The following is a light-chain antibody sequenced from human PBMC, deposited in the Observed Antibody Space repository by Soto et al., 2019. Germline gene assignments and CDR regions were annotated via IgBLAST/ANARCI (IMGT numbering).Light chain of an antibody. J-gene: IGLJ3*02. CDR2: GNS. V-gene: IGLV1-40*01. CDR1: SSNIGAGYD. Sequence: QSALTQPPSVSGAPGQRVTISCTASSSNIGAGYDVHWYQQLPGTVPKLLIYGNSNRPSGVPDRFSGAKSGTSASLAITGIQAEDEADYYCQSYDSSLSGWVFGGGTKGTVL. CDR3: QSYDSSLSGWV.